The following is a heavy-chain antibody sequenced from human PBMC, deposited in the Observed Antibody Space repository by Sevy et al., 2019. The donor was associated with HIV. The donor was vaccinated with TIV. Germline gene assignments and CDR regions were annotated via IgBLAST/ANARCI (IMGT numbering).Heavy chain of an antibody. Sequence: GGSLRLSCAASGLTVSSNFMCWVRQAPGKGLEWVSVIYIGGSTYYADSVKGRFTISRDDSKNTLYLQMNSLRAEDTAVYYCARGKHISDYYGSFDYWGQGTLVTVSS. V-gene: IGHV3-53*01. CDR1: GLTVSSNF. CDR3: ARGKHISDYYGSFDY. D-gene: IGHD3-3*01. CDR2: IYIGGST. J-gene: IGHJ4*02.